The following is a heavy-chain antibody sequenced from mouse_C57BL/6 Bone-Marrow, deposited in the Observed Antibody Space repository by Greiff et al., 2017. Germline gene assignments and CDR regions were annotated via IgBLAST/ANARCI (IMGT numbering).Heavy chain of an antibody. CDR1: GFTFSDYG. CDR2: ISSGSSTI. CDR3: ARPYSNLYYYAMDY. J-gene: IGHJ4*01. Sequence: VQLKESGGGLVKPGGSLKLSCAVSGFTFSDYGMHWVRQAPEKGLEWVAYISSGSSTIYYADTVKGRFTISRDNAKNTLFLQMTSLRSEDTAMYYCARPYSNLYYYAMDYWGQGTSVTVSS. V-gene: IGHV5-17*01. D-gene: IGHD2-5*01.